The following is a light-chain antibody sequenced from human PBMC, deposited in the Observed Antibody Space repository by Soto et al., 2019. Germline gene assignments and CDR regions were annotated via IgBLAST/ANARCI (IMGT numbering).Light chain of an antibody. Sequence: EIVLTQSPATLSLSPGERATLSCRASQSVSSYVAWYQQKPGQAPRLLIYDASNRATGIPARFSGSGSGTDFPLTISSLEPEDFAVYYCQQRSNWPLTFGGGTKVDIK. CDR2: DAS. J-gene: IGKJ4*01. V-gene: IGKV3-11*01. CDR1: QSVSSY. CDR3: QQRSNWPLT.